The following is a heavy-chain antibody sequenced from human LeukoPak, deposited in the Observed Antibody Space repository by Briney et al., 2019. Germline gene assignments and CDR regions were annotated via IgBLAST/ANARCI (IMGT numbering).Heavy chain of an antibody. Sequence: SETLSLTCTVSGGSISSYYWSWIRQPAGKGLEWIGRIYTSGSTNYNPSLKSRVTMSVDTSKNQFSLKLSSVTAADTAVYYCAREPGYCSGGSCYNWFDPWGQGTLVTVSS. CDR2: IYTSGST. CDR3: AREPGYCSGGSCYNWFDP. J-gene: IGHJ5*02. V-gene: IGHV4-4*07. CDR1: GGSISSYY. D-gene: IGHD2-15*01.